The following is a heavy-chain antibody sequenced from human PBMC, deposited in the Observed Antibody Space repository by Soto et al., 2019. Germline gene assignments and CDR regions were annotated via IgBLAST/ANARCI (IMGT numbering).Heavy chain of an antibody. CDR2: INAGNGNT. D-gene: IGHD6-13*01. CDR3: ARDSPGIGYFDP. V-gene: IGHV1-3*01. J-gene: IGHJ4*02. CDR1: GSTFTSYA. Sequence: ASVKVSCKASGSTFTSYAMHWVRQAPGQRLEWMGWINAGNGNTKYSQKFQGRVTITRDTSASTAYMELSSLRSEDTAVYYCARDSPGIGYFDPWGQGTLVTVSS.